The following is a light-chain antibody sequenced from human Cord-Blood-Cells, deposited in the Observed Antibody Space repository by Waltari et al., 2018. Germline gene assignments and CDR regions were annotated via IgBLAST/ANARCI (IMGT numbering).Light chain of an antibody. Sequence: DFQMTQSPSSLSASVGDRVPITCQASQDISNYLNWYQQKPGKAPKLLIYDASNLETGVPSRFSGSESGTDFTYTISSLQPEDIATYYCQQYDKLPSRTFGPGTKVDIK. CDR3: QQYDKLPSRT. CDR2: DAS. V-gene: IGKV1-33*01. CDR1: QDISNY. J-gene: IGKJ3*01.